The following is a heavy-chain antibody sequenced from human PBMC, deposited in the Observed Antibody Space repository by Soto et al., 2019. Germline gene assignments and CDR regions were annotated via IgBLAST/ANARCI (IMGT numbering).Heavy chain of an antibody. Sequence: DVHLVESGGGVAQPGGSLRLSCANSGIDFGVSPMNWVRQAPGKALEWVSYIGSRGFPIYYADSVRGRFAVSRDNANNSLFLQMNSLREDDTAVYFCAREPCDYWGRGTLVTVSS. CDR3: AREPCDY. J-gene: IGHJ4*02. V-gene: IGHV3-48*02. CDR2: IGSRGFPI. CDR1: GIDFGVSP.